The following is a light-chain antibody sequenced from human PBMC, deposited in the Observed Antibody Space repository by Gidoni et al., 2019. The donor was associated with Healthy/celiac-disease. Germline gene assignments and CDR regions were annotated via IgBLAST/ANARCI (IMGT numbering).Light chain of an antibody. CDR1: QSISSY. V-gene: IGKV1-39*01. Sequence: IQMTQSASSLSASVGDRVTITCRASQSISSYVNWYQQRPEKAPQLLFYAASSLQSGAPSRFSSSGSGTDFPLISSRLQPEDFASYCRQQSYSIPLTFGGGTKVEIK. CDR3: QQSYSIPLT. J-gene: IGKJ4*01. CDR2: AAS.